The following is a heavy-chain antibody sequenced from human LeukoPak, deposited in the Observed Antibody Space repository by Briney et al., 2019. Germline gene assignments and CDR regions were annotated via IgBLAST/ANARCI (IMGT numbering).Heavy chain of an antibody. CDR2: IYSGGIT. CDR3: ARDGYYDSSGYRKHDGFDI. Sequence: GGSLRLSCAASGFTVSTNYMSWVRQAPGKGLEWVSLIYSGGITQYADSVKGRFTISGDNSKNTLYLQMTSLRAEDTAVYHCARDGYYDSSGYRKHDGFDIWGQGTLVTVSS. V-gene: IGHV3-66*01. J-gene: IGHJ3*02. CDR1: GFTVSTNY. D-gene: IGHD3-22*01.